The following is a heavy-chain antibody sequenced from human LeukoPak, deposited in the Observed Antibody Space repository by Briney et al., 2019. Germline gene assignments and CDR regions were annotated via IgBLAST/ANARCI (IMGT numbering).Heavy chain of an antibody. D-gene: IGHD6-19*01. CDR1: GGSFSDYY. Sequence: ETLSLTCAVHGGSFSDYYWTWIRQSPGKGLEWVSTLSGSGITTYYADSVKGRFTISRDNSKNTLYLQMNSLRAEDTAVYYCAKGIYSSGWSYFDYWGHGTLVTVSS. CDR2: LSGSGITT. J-gene: IGHJ4*01. CDR3: AKGIYSSGWSYFDY. V-gene: IGHV3-23*01.